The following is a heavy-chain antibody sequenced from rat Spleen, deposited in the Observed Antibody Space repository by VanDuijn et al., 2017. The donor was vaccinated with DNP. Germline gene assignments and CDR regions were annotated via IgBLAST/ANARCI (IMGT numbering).Heavy chain of an antibody. CDR2: ISYDGSST. CDR1: GFTFSDYY. J-gene: IGHJ2*01. CDR3: TRYYDSFDY. V-gene: IGHV5-20*01. Sequence: EVQLMESGGGLVQPGRSLKLSCAASGFTFSDYYMAWVRQAPTKGLEWVAYISYDGSSTYYRDSVKGRFTISRDYAKPTLYLQMDSLRSEDTATYYCTRYYDSFDYWGQGVMVTVSS. D-gene: IGHD1-6*01.